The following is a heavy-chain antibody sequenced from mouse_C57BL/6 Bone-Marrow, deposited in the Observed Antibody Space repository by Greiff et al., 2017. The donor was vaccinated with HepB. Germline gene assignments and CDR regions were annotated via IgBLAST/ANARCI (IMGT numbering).Heavy chain of an antibody. CDR2: IYPGSGST. CDR1: GYTFTSYW. V-gene: IGHV1-55*01. Sequence: VQLQQPGAELVKPGASVKMSCKASGYTFTSYWITWVKQRPGQGLEWIGDIYPGSGSTNYNEKFKSKATLTVDTSSSTSYMQLSSLTSEVSAVYYGARHYRSSCNSWRPGTTLTVST. D-gene: IGHD1-1*01. J-gene: IGHJ2*01. CDR3: ARHYRSSCNS.